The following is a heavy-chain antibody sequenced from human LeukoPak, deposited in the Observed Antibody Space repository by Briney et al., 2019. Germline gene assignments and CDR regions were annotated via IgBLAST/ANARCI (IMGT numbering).Heavy chain of an antibody. CDR2: ISGSGGST. CDR1: GFTFSSYV. V-gene: IGHV3-23*01. CDR3: ARDQPLLHSSSWYSAFDI. J-gene: IGHJ3*02. D-gene: IGHD6-13*01. Sequence: HTGGSLRLSCAASGFTFSSYVMSWVRQAPGKGLECVSAISGSGGSTYYADSVKGRFTISRDNSKNTLYLQMNSLRAEDTAVYYCARDQPLLHSSSWYSAFDIWGQGTMVTVSS.